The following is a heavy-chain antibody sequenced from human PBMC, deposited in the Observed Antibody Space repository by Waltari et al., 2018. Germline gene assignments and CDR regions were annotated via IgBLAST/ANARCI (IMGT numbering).Heavy chain of an antibody. CDR2: INWSGART. CDR1: GFTFNDYG. J-gene: IGHJ4*02. Sequence: EVQLVESGGGMVRPGGSVRLSCAASGFTFNDYGIIWVRQVPGKGLEWVSGINWSGARTSYADSVMGRFTVSRDNAMNSLYLEMSSLRAEDTALYYCVREVFGSGWRESYFFDYWGQGTLVTVSS. D-gene: IGHD6-19*01. CDR3: VREVFGSGWRESYFFDY. V-gene: IGHV3-20*04.